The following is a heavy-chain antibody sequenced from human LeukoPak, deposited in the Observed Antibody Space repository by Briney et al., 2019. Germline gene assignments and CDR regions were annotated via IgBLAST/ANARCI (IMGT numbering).Heavy chain of an antibody. J-gene: IGHJ5*02. Sequence: SVKVSCKASGGTFSSYAISWVRQAPGQGLEWMGRIIPILGIANYAQKFQGRVKITADKSTSTAYMELSSLRSEDTAVYYCASCGSGIQGSWFDPWGQGALVSVSS. CDR3: ASCGSGIQGSWFDP. D-gene: IGHD3-10*01. CDR2: IIPILGIA. CDR1: GGTFSSYA. V-gene: IGHV1-69*04.